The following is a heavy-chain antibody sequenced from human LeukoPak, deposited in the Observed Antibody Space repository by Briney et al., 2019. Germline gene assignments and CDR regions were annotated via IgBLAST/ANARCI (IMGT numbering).Heavy chain of an antibody. J-gene: IGHJ4*02. V-gene: IGHV4-59*01. CDR3: ALGDCSSTSCYVFDY. Sequence: SETQSLTCTVSGGYISSYYWSWIRQPPGKGLEWIGYIFNSGSTNYNPSLKSRVTISVDTSKNQFSLKLSSVTAADTAVYFCALGDCSSTSCYVFDYWGQGTLVTVSS. D-gene: IGHD2-2*01. CDR1: GGYISSYY. CDR2: IFNSGST.